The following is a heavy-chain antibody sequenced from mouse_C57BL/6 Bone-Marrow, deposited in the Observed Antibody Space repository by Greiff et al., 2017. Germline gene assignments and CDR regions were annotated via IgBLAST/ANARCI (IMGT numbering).Heavy chain of an antibody. J-gene: IGHJ2*01. CDR3: AKNMELGLYYFDY. Sequence: QVQLQQSGPGLVQPSQSLSITCTVSGFSLTSYGVHWVRQSPGKGLEWLGVIWRGGSTDYNAAFMSRLSITKDNSKSQVFFKMNSLQADDTAIYYCAKNMELGLYYFDYWGQGTTLTVSS. V-gene: IGHV2-5*01. D-gene: IGHD4-1*01. CDR1: GFSLTSYG. CDR2: IWRGGST.